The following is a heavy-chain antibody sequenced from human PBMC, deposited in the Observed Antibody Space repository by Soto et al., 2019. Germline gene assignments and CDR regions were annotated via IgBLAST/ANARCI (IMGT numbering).Heavy chain of an antibody. Sequence: GGSLRLSCAASGFTFSSYGMHWVRQAPGKGLEWVAVISYDGSNKYYADSVKGRFPISRDNSKNTLYLQMNSLRAEDTAVYYCAKDFFSSGWYGTHYYYYGVDVWGQGTMVTVSS. CDR1: GFTFSSYG. CDR2: ISYDGSNK. D-gene: IGHD6-19*01. CDR3: AKDFFSSGWYGTHYYYYGVDV. V-gene: IGHV3-30*18. J-gene: IGHJ6*02.